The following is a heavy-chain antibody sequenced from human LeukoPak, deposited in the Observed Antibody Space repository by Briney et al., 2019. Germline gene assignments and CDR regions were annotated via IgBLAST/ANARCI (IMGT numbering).Heavy chain of an antibody. CDR1: GGSFSGYY. Sequence: PSETLSLTCAVYGGSFSGYYWSWIRQPPGKGLEWIGEINHSGSTNYNPSLKSRVTISVDTSKNQFSLKLSSVTAADTAVYYCARDALPLGYCSSTSCSPNWFDPWGQGTLVTDSS. J-gene: IGHJ5*02. CDR3: ARDALPLGYCSSTSCSPNWFDP. CDR2: INHSGST. D-gene: IGHD2-2*01. V-gene: IGHV4-34*01.